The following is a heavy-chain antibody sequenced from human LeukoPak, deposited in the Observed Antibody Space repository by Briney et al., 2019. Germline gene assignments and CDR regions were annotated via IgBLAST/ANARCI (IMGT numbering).Heavy chain of an antibody. CDR2: IRSKANSYAT. J-gene: IGHJ4*02. CDR3: TRLPLCIAAAATVCDY. CDR1: GFTFSGSA. Sequence: GGSLRLSCAASGFTFSGSAMHWVRQASGKGLEWVGRIRSKANSYATAYAASVKGRFTISRDDSKNTAYLQMNSLKTEDTAVYYCTRLPLCIAAAATVCDYWGQGTLVTVSS. V-gene: IGHV3-73*01. D-gene: IGHD6-13*01.